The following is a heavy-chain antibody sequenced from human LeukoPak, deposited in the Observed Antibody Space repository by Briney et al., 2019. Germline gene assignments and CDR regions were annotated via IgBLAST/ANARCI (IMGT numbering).Heavy chain of an antibody. D-gene: IGHD3-22*01. Sequence: SETLSLTCTVPGGSISSYYWSWIRQPPGKGLEWIGYIYYSGSTNYNPSLKSRVTISVDSSKNQFSLKLSPVTAADTAVYYCARETGSVVTPFDIWGQGTMVTVSS. CDR1: GGSISSYY. V-gene: IGHV4-59*01. CDR3: ARETGSVVTPFDI. CDR2: IYYSGST. J-gene: IGHJ3*02.